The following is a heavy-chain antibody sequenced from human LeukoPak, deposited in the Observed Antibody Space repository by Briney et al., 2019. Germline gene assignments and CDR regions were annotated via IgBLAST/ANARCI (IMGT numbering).Heavy chain of an antibody. CDR3: ARRPPYCSGGSCYGALFDY. CDR1: GYSFTSFW. J-gene: IGHJ4*02. Sequence: GESLKIPCKGSGYSFTSFWIGWVRQIPGQGLEWMGIIDPGEADTRYSASFQGQVTISADKSIGTAYLQWSRLKASDTAMYYCARRPPYCSGGSCYGALFDYWGQGTLVTVSS. D-gene: IGHD2-15*01. V-gene: IGHV5-51*01. CDR2: IDPGEADT.